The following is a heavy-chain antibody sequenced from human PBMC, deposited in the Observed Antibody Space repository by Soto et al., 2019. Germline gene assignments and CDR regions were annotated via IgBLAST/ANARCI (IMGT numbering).Heavy chain of an antibody. J-gene: IGHJ6*02. Sequence: GGSLRLSCAASGFTFSSYAMHWVRQAPGKGLEWVAVISYDGSNKYYADSVKGRFTISRDNSKNTLYLQMNSLRAEDTAVYYCAREGGDTAMVTGYYYYGMDVWGQGTTVTVSS. CDR1: GFTFSSYA. V-gene: IGHV3-30-3*01. D-gene: IGHD5-18*01. CDR2: ISYDGSNK. CDR3: AREGGDTAMVTGYYYYGMDV.